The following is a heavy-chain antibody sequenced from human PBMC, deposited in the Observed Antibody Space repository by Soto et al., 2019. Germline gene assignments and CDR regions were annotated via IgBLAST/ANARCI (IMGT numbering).Heavy chain of an antibody. V-gene: IGHV3-11*06. CDR1: GFTFSDYY. CDR3: ARDSSLDVRQLDN. J-gene: IGHJ4*02. D-gene: IGHD2-8*01. Sequence: PGGSLRLSCAASGFTFSDYYMSWIRQAPGKGLEWVSYISGSRSYAKYADSVKGRFTISRDNAKKSLYLQMNSLRAEETDVYYCARDSSLDVRQLDNWGPATLVTVSS. CDR2: ISGSRSYA.